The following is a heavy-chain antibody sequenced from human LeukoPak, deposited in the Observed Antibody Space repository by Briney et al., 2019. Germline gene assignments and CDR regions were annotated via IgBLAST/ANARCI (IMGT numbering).Heavy chain of an antibody. Sequence: PSETLSLTCTVSGGSISVYYRSWIRQPPGKGLEWIGYIYYSGSTNYNPSLKSRVTISVDTSKNQFSLKLSSVTAADTAVYYCARHSKYYYDSSGSYVGYFQHWGQGTLVTVSS. J-gene: IGHJ1*01. V-gene: IGHV4-59*08. CDR1: GGSISVYY. CDR3: ARHSKYYYDSSGSYVGYFQH. D-gene: IGHD3-22*01. CDR2: IYYSGST.